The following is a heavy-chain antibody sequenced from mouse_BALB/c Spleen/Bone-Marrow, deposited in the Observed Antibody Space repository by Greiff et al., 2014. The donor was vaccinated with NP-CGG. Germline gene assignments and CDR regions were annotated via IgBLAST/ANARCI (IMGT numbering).Heavy chain of an antibody. CDR3: ARTTPYAMDY. J-gene: IGHJ4*01. CDR2: ISSGGRST. D-gene: IGHD5-5*01. V-gene: IGHV5-12-1*01. Sequence: DVKLVESGGGLVKPGGSLKLSCAASGFAFSSYDMSWVRQTPEKRLEWVAYISSGGRSTYYPDTVKGRFTISRDNAKNTLYLQMSSLKSEDTAMYYCARTTPYAMDYWGQGTSVTVSS. CDR1: GFAFSSYD.